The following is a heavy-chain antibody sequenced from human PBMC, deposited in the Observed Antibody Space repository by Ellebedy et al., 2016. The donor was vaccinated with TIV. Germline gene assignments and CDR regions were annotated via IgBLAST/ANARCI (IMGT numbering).Heavy chain of an antibody. D-gene: IGHD3-16*01. J-gene: IGHJ5*01. Sequence: GESLKIPCAAPGFTFRSYTIHWVRQAPGKSLEWVSLFSGNGRDTYYADSVKGRFTISRDNSKNSLYLQMNSLRNEDTALYYCAKEGGTMWFESWGQGTLVIVSS. CDR1: GFTFRSYT. CDR3: AKEGGTMWFES. CDR2: FSGNGRDT. V-gene: IGHV3-43*01.